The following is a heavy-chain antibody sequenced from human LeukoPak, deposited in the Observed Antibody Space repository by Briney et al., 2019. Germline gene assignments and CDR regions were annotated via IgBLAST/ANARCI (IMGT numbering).Heavy chain of an antibody. CDR1: GGSISSYY. V-gene: IGHV4-59*01. J-gene: IGHJ3*02. CDR3: ARGIAVAGTVDSDAFDI. D-gene: IGHD6-19*01. Sequence: SETLSLTCTVSGGSISSYYWSWIRQPPGKGLEWIGYIYYSGSTNYNPSLKSRVTISVDTSKNQFSLKLSSVTAADTAVYYCARGIAVAGTVDSDAFDIWGQGTMVTVSS. CDR2: IYYSGST.